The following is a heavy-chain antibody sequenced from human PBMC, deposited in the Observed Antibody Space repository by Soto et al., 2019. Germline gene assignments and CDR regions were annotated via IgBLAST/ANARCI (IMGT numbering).Heavy chain of an antibody. CDR1: GFTFSSYS. D-gene: IGHD6-13*01. V-gene: IGHV3-21*04. J-gene: IGHJ5*01. CDR3: ARGSSSWSNWFDS. CDR2: ISSSSSYI. Sequence: GSLRLSCAASGFTFSSYSMNWVRQAPGKGLEWVSSISSSSSYIYYADSVKGRFTISRDNAKNSLYLQMNSLRAEDTAVYYCARGSSSWSNWFDSWGQGTLVTVSS.